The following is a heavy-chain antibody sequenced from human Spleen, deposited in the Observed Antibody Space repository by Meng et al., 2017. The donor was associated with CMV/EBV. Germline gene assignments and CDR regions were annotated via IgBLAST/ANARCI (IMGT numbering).Heavy chain of an antibody. Sequence: ASVKVSCKASGYTFTYYAISWVRQAPGQGLEWMGWINPNSGGTNYAQKFQGRVTMTRDTSISTAYMELSRLRSDDTAVYYCARSWGIAVGYWGQGTLVTVSS. D-gene: IGHD6-19*01. CDR2: INPNSGGT. J-gene: IGHJ4*02. CDR3: ARSWGIAVGY. CDR1: GYTFTYYA. V-gene: IGHV1-2*02.